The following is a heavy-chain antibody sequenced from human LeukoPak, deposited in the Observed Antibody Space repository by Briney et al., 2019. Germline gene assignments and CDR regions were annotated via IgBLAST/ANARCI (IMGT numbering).Heavy chain of an antibody. Sequence: ASVKVSCKASGYTFTSYYMHWVPHAPGQGLERMGIINPSGGSTRSAQKFPGRVTMTRDTSTSTVYMELSSLRSEDTAVYYCARNPVTTKYFDYWGQGTLVTVSS. J-gene: IGHJ4*02. CDR1: GYTFTSYY. CDR2: INPSGGST. V-gene: IGHV1-46*01. CDR3: ARNPVTTKYFDY. D-gene: IGHD4-17*01.